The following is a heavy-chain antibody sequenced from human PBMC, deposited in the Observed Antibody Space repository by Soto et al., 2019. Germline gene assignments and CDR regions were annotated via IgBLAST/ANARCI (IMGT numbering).Heavy chain of an antibody. Sequence: ASVKVSCKASGYTFTSYDINWVRQATGQGLEWMGWMNPNSGNTGYAQKFQGRATMTRNTSISTAYMELSSLRSEDTAVYYCARGRPYCDFWSGPTRYFDYWGQGTLVTVSS. V-gene: IGHV1-8*01. CDR2: MNPNSGNT. D-gene: IGHD3-3*01. CDR1: GYTFTSYD. CDR3: ARGRPYCDFWSGPTRYFDY. J-gene: IGHJ4*02.